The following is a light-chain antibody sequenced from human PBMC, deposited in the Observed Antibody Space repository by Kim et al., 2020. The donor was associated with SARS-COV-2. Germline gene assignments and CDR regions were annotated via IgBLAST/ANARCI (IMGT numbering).Light chain of an antibody. Sequence: DIQMTQSPSSVSASVGDRVTITWRASQDISSWLAWYQQKPGKAPKVLIYAASSLRSGVPSRFSGIGSGTDFTLTISNLQPEDFATYYCQQSNSLPRTFGKGTNLEI. CDR2: AAS. CDR3: QQSNSLPRT. CDR1: QDISSW. V-gene: IGKV1-12*01. J-gene: IGKJ2*01.